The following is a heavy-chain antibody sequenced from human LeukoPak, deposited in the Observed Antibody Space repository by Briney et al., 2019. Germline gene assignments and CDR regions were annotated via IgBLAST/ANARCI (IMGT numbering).Heavy chain of an antibody. J-gene: IGHJ4*02. D-gene: IGHD3-16*02. CDR1: GFTFSSYS. CDR3: ARDHRLRFDY. Sequence: PGGSLRLSCAASGFTFSSYSMNWVRQAPGKGLEWVSYISSSSSTIYYADSVKGRFTISRDNAKNSLYLQMNSLRAEDTAVYYCARDHRLRFDYWGQGTLVTVSS. V-gene: IGHV3-48*04. CDR2: ISSSSSTI.